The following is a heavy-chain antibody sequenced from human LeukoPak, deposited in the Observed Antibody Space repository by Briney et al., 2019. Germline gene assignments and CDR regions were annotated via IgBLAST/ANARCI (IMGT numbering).Heavy chain of an antibody. Sequence: SETLSLTCTVSGGSISSYYWSWIRQPAGKGLEWIGRIYTSGSTNYNLSLKSRVTMSVDTSKNQFSLELSSVTAADTAVYYCARSGPYYYYMDVWGKGTTVTVSS. CDR1: GGSISSYY. D-gene: IGHD3-10*01. V-gene: IGHV4-4*07. CDR3: ARSGPYYYYMDV. J-gene: IGHJ6*03. CDR2: IYTSGST.